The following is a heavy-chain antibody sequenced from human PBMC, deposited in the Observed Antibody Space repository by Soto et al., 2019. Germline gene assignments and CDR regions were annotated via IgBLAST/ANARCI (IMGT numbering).Heavy chain of an antibody. J-gene: IGHJ4*01. Sequence: GGSLNLSCAASGFTFNSYTMAWARKAPEKELEWVSSNSGRGGIPSYTDSVQGRFTISRDNSRNTISLQMNSLRAEDMVTYYCAKARCTGNSCYVPDYWGHGSLLTVSS. V-gene: IGHV3-23*01. CDR1: GFTFNSYT. CDR3: AKARCTGNSCYVPDY. CDR2: NSGRGGIP. D-gene: IGHD2-8*02.